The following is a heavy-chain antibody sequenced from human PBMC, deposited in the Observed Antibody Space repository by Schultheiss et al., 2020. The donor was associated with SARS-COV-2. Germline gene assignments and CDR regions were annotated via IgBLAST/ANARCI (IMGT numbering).Heavy chain of an antibody. CDR3: ARDSIVVVPPAVPATTGHENWFDP. V-gene: IGHV1-18*01. J-gene: IGHJ5*02. CDR2: ISAYNGNT. CDR1: GYTFTSYG. Sequence: ASVKVSCKASGYTFTSYGISWVRQAPGQGLEWMGWISAYNGNTNYAQKVQGRVTMTTDTSTSTAYMELRSLRSDDTAVYYCARDSIVVVPPAVPATTGHENWFDPWGQGTLVTVSS. D-gene: IGHD2-2*01.